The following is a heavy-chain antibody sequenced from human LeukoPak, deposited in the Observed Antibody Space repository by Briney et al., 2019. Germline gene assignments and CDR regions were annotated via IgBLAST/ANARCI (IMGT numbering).Heavy chain of an antibody. CDR2: VYYRGST. Sequence: PQTLSLTCIVSGGSLSSYYWGWVRPPPGKGLGWDGYVYYRGSTNYNPSLKSRVPISVTTSKNQFSLKLSSVTAAATAVYYCARDGVGYYYGMDVWGQGTTVTVSS. CDR3: ARDGVGYYYGMDV. CDR1: GGSLSSYY. V-gene: IGHV4-59*01. D-gene: IGHD3-3*01. J-gene: IGHJ6*02.